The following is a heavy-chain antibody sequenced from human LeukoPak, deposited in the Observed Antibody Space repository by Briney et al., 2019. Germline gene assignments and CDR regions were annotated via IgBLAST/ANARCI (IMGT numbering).Heavy chain of an antibody. CDR2: INHSGST. V-gene: IGHV4-34*01. D-gene: IGHD2-2*02. CDR1: GGSFSGYY. J-gene: IGHJ6*02. Sequence: PSETLSLTCAVYGGSFSGYYWSWIRQPPGKGLEWIGEINHSGSTNYNPSLKSRVTISVDTSKNQFSLKLSSVTAADTAVYYCARGFPPLASDCSSTSCHRNYGMDVWGQGTTVTVSS. CDR3: ARGFPPLASDCSSTSCHRNYGMDV.